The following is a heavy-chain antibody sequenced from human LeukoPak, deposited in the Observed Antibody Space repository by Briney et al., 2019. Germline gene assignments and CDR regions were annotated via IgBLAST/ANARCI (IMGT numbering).Heavy chain of an antibody. CDR2: INPTSGGT. J-gene: IGHJ4*02. D-gene: IGHD2-2*01. V-gene: IGHV1-2*06. CDR3: ARSSTTYYYFDF. CDR1: GFTFTSSA. Sequence: ASVKVSCKASGFTFTSSAVQWVRQAPGQGLEWMGRINPTSGGTTSAQKFRGRVTMTRDTSINTAYMELSRLRSDDTAVFYCARSSTTYYYFDFWGQGALVTVSS.